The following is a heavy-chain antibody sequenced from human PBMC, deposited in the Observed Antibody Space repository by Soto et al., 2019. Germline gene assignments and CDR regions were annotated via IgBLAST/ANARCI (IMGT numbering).Heavy chain of an antibody. J-gene: IGHJ4*02. CDR2: IGGSGVST. CDR3: ARDLQSQYYFDY. Sequence: GWSLRLSCASSVFTFITYAMTWVRQAPGKGLEWVSGIGGSGVSTYYADSVKGRFTISRDNSKNTLYLQMNSLRAEDTAVYYCARDLQSQYYFDYWGQGTLVTVSS. V-gene: IGHV3-23*01. CDR1: VFTFITYA. D-gene: IGHD4-4*01.